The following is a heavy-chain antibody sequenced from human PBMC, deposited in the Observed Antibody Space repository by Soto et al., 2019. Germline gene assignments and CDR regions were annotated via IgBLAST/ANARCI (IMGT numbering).Heavy chain of an antibody. D-gene: IGHD6-19*01. CDR2: ISGSGGST. CDR3: AKDFGIEAAVAGAEYFQH. CDR1: GFTFSSYA. V-gene: IGHV3-23*01. Sequence: GGSLRLSCAASGFTFSSYAMSWVRQAPGKGLEWVSAISGSGGSTYYADSVKGRFTISRDNSKNTLYLQMNSLRAEDTAVYYCAKDFGIEAAVAGAEYFQHWGQGTLVTVSS. J-gene: IGHJ1*01.